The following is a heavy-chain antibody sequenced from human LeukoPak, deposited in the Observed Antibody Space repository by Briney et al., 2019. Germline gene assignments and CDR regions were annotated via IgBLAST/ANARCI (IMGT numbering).Heavy chain of an antibody. CDR1: GGSFSGSY. CDR3: ARASDYDSSGYYYRLRFYYYMDV. CDR2: IILSGST. J-gene: IGHJ6*03. D-gene: IGHD3-22*01. V-gene: IGHV4-34*12. Sequence: SETLSLTCAVYGGSFSGSYWSWIRQPPGKGLEWIGEIILSGSTNYNPSLKSRVTISVDTSKNQFSLKLSSVTAADTAVYYCARASDYDSSGYYYRLRFYYYMDVWGKGTTVTVSS.